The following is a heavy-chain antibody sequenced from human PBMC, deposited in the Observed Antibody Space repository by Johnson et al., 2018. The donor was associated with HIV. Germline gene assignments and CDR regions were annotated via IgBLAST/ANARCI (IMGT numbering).Heavy chain of an antibody. D-gene: IGHD2-2*01. J-gene: IGHJ3*02. Sequence: QPGGSLRLSCSASGFTLRSPYMNWVRQAPGKWLEWVSVIYSGGSTYYADSVKVRFTISRDSSKNTVYLQMNSLRAEDTAVYYCARNGLIPAAKGVAFDIWGQGTTVTVSS. CDR3: ARNGLIPAAKGVAFDI. CDR1: GFTLRSPY. CDR2: IYSGGST. V-gene: IGHV3-66*01.